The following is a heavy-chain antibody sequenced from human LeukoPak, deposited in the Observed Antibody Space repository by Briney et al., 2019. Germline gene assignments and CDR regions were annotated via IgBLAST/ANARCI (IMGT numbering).Heavy chain of an antibody. CDR1: GFSFSSHW. CDR2: INSDGTTT. Sequence: GGSLRLSCAASGFSFSSHWMHWVRRAPGKGLVWVSRINSDGTTTTYADSVQGRFTISRDNAKNTLFLQMNSLRAEDTAVYYCARDSRSAFDSWGQGTLVTVSS. J-gene: IGHJ4*02. V-gene: IGHV3-74*01. CDR3: ARDSRSAFDS.